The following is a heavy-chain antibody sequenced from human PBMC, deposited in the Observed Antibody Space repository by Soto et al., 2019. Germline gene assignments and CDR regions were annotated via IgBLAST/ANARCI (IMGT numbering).Heavy chain of an antibody. J-gene: IGHJ5*02. V-gene: IGHV1-24*01. CDR2: FDPEDGET. Sequence: EASVKVSCKVSGYTLTELSMHWVRQAPGKGLEWMGGFDPEDGETIYAQKFQGRVTMTEDTSTDTAYMELSSLRSEDTAVYYCATFFPVVPAARWFDPWGQGTLVTVSS. CDR1: GYTLTELS. CDR3: ATFFPVVPAARWFDP. D-gene: IGHD2-2*01.